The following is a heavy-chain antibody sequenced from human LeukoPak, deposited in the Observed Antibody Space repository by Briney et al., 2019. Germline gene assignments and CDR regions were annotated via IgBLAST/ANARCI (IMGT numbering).Heavy chain of an antibody. D-gene: IGHD3-10*02. V-gene: IGHV4-31*03. CDR1: GGSISSGGYY. Sequence: RPSETLSLTCTVSGGSISSGGYYWSWIRQHPGKGLEWIGYIYYSGSTYYNPSLKSRVTISVDTSKNQFSLKLSSVTAADTAVYYCARGVFDSPDWFDPWGQGTLVTVSS. CDR2: IYYSGST. J-gene: IGHJ5*02. CDR3: ARGVFDSPDWFDP.